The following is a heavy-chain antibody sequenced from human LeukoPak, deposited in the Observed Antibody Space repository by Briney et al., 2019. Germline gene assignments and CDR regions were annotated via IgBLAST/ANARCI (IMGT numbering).Heavy chain of an antibody. Sequence: ASVKVSCKASGYTFTSYGINWVRQAPGQGLEWMGWIRVYNGNTNFAQKLQGRVTMTTDTSTSTAYMELSSLRSEDTAVYYCARSNYGGHSGVWFDPWGQGTLVTVSS. CDR2: IRVYNGNT. CDR1: GYTFTSYG. J-gene: IGHJ5*02. CDR3: ARSNYGGHSGVWFDP. D-gene: IGHD4-23*01. V-gene: IGHV1-18*01.